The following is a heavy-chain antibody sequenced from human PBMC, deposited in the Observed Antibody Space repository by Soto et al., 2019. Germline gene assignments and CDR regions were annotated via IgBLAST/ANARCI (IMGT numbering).Heavy chain of an antibody. D-gene: IGHD3-3*01. J-gene: IGHJ5*02. CDR1: GGSVNGYY. CDR2: INHTGGT. V-gene: IGHV4-34*01. CDR3: ATRITVFGLLIPPFDP. Sequence: PSETLSLTCAVYGGSVNGYYWNWIRQPPGKGLEWLGEINHTGGTHYKPSLKSRVTMSVDTSKNQFTLRLSSVTAADTAIYSCATRITVFGLLIPPFDPWGQGTQVTVSS.